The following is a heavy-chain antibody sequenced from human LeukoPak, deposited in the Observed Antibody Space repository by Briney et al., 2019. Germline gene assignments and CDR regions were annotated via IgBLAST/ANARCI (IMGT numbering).Heavy chain of an antibody. CDR1: GFTFSSYA. Sequence: PGGSLRLSCAASGFTFSSYAMSWVRQAPGKGLEWVSAISGSGGSTYYADSVKGRFTISRDNAKNSLYLQMNSLRSEDTAVYYCARLRYFDWDPIGPWGQGTLVTVSS. V-gene: IGHV3-23*01. D-gene: IGHD3-9*01. CDR2: ISGSGGST. J-gene: IGHJ5*02. CDR3: ARLRYFDWDPIGP.